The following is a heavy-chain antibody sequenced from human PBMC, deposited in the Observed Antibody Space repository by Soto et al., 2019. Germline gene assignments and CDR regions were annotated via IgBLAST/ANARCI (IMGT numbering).Heavy chain of an antibody. CDR3: ANIMTLPDY. J-gene: IGHJ4*02. CDR2: INSDGSTT. D-gene: IGHD1-20*01. Sequence: GGSLRLSCAASGFTFSTYWMHWVRQAPGKGLVWVSGINSDGSTTFYADSVKGRFTISRDNGKNTLYLQMNSLRAEDTAVYYCANIMTLPDYWGQGTLVTVSS. V-gene: IGHV3-74*01. CDR1: GFTFSTYW.